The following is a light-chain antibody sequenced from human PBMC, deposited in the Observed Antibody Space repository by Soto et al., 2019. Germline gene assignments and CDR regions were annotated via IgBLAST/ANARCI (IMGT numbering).Light chain of an antibody. CDR2: AAS. V-gene: IGKV3-20*01. CDR3: QQYGYSPTT. CDR1: QSVSSGY. J-gene: IGKJ2*01. Sequence: EIVLTQSPGTLSLSPGERATLSCRASQSVSSGYLAWYQQQPGQAPRLLIYAASTRATGIPDRFSGSASGTDFTLTISRLEPEDFPVYYCQQYGYSPTTFGQGTKLEIK.